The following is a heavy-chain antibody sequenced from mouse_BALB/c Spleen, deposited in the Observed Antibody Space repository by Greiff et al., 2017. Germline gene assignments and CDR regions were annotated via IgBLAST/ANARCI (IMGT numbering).Heavy chain of an antibody. CDR3: ARHPFITPFDY. Sequence: EVKLVESGGGLVQPGGSLKLSCAASGFTFSSYTMSWVRQNPEKRLEWVAYISNGGGSTYYPDTVKGRFTISRDNAKNTLYLQMSSLKSEDTAMYYCARHPFITPFDYWGQGTTLTVSS. V-gene: IGHV5-12-2*01. CDR1: GFTFSSYT. J-gene: IGHJ2*01. CDR2: ISNGGGST. D-gene: IGHD1-1*01.